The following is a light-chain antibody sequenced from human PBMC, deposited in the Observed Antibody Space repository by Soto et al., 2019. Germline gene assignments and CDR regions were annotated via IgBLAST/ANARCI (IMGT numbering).Light chain of an antibody. CDR2: GAS. J-gene: IGKJ3*01. CDR3: QQYSSSPPFT. Sequence: EIVLTQSPGTLSLSPGERATLSCRASQSITSTYLAWYQQKPGQAPRLLIYGASSRATGIPDRFSGSGSGTDFTLTISGLEPEDFAVYYCQQYSSSPPFTFGPGTKVDIK. CDR1: QSITSTY. V-gene: IGKV3-20*01.